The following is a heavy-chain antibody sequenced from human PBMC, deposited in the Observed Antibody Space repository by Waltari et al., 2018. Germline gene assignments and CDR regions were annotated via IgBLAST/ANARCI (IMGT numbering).Heavy chain of an antibody. V-gene: IGHV3-30*04. CDR2: ISKNGRNI. Sequence: QVQLVESGGGVVQPGRSLRLSCAASEFTFSSYAMHWVRQAPGKGLEWVAVISKNGRNIYSVDSVKGRFTISRDNSKKMLYLQMNSLRAEDTAVYYCARDYCDRTNCHGMDVWGQGTTVTVSS. CDR3: ARDYCDRTNCHGMDV. D-gene: IGHD3-22*01. J-gene: IGHJ6*02. CDR1: EFTFSSYA.